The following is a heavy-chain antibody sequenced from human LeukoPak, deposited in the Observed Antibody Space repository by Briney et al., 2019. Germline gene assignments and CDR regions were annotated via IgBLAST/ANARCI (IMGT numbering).Heavy chain of an antibody. V-gene: IGHV3-23*01. Sequence: PGGSLRLSCAASGFTFSTYDMSWVRQAPGRGLECVSGISDSAGTTYYADSVKGRFSISRDNSKNTLNLQMSSLRAEDTAVYYCAKSYYYGSGGYSLTAFDIWGQGTMVTVSS. CDR2: ISDSAGTT. D-gene: IGHD3-10*01. CDR1: GFTFSTYD. J-gene: IGHJ3*02. CDR3: AKSYYYGSGGYSLTAFDI.